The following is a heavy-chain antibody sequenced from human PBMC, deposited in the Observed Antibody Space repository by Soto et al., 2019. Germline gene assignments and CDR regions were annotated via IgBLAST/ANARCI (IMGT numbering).Heavy chain of an antibody. Sequence: SETLSLTCPVSGCSISSGGYYWTWIRQHPGKGLEWIGYIYYSGSTYYDPSLRSRVTISVDTSKNQFSLKMSSVTAADTAVYYCARVTYYYGSGTFYVFDYWGQGTLVTVSS. CDR1: GCSISSGGYY. D-gene: IGHD3-10*01. V-gene: IGHV4-31*03. CDR2: IYYSGST. J-gene: IGHJ4*02. CDR3: ARVTYYYGSGTFYVFDY.